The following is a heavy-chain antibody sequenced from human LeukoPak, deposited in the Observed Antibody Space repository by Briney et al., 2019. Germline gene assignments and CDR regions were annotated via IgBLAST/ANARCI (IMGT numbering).Heavy chain of an antibody. CDR3: ARGRVCSI. Sequence: SETLSLTCAVYGGSFSGYYWSWIRQPPGKGLEWIGEINHSGSTNYNPSLKSRVTISVDTSKNQFSLKLSSVTAADTAVYYCARGRVCSIWGQGTMVTVSS. CDR2: INHSGST. D-gene: IGHD2-21*02. CDR1: GGSFSGYY. J-gene: IGHJ3*02. V-gene: IGHV4-34*01.